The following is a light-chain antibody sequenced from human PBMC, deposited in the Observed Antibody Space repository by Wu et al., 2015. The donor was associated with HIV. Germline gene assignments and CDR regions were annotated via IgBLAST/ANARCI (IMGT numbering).Light chain of an antibody. CDR2: DAS. CDR3: QQSISWPLT. Sequence: EIVLTQSPVTLSLSPGERATLSCRASQSVSSYLAWYQQKPGQAPRLLIYDASNRATGIPARFSGSGSGTDFSLTINSLEPEDFAVYYCQQSISWPLTFGQGTRLEIK. CDR1: QSVSSY. V-gene: IGKV3-11*01. J-gene: IGKJ5*01.